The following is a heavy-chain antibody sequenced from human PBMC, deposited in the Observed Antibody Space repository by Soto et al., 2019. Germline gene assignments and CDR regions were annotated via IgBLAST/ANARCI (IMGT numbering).Heavy chain of an antibody. CDR3: ARAPTASSPFDY. CDR2: IIPVLNVA. D-gene: IGHD1-26*01. J-gene: IGHJ4*02. V-gene: IGHV1-69*02. CDR1: GGIFTNYT. Sequence: QVQLEQSGAEMKRPGSSVKVSCATSGGIFTNYTFSWVRQAPGQGLEWMGWIIPVLNVANYAQKFQGRIAVTADKSTSTAFLELTDLISEDTAIYFCARAPTASSPFDYWGQGTLVTVSS.